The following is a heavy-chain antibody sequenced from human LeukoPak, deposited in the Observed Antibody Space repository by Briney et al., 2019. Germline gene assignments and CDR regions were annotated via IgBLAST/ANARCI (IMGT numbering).Heavy chain of an antibody. Sequence: GGSLRLSCAASGFTFSSYGMHWVRQAPGKGLEGVAVISYDGSNKYYADSVKGRFTISRDNSKNTLYLQMNSLRAEDTAVYYCAKAGIVEATYFDYWGQGTLVTVSS. CDR2: ISYDGSNK. D-gene: IGHD1-26*01. V-gene: IGHV3-30*18. CDR3: AKAGIVEATYFDY. J-gene: IGHJ4*02. CDR1: GFTFSSYG.